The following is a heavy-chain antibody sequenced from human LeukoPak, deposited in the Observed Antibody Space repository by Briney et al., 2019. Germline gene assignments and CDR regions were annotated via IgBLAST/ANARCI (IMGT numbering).Heavy chain of an antibody. J-gene: IGHJ4*02. V-gene: IGHV3-21*01. CDR2: ISSSSSYI. Sequence: GGSLRLSCAASGFTFSSYSMNWVRQAPGKGLEWVSSISSSSSYIYYADSVKGRFTISRDSAKNSLYLQMNSLRAEDTAVYYCARNHVGYCSSTSCYAFDYWGQGTLVTVSS. CDR1: GFTFSSYS. D-gene: IGHD2-2*01. CDR3: ARNHVGYCSSTSCYAFDY.